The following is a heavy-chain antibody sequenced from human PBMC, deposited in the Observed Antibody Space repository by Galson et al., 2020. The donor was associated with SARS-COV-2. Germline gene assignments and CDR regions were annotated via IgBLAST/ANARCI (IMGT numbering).Heavy chain of an antibody. CDR3: ARARIMITFGGVIPPYFDY. J-gene: IGHJ4*02. CDR2: IYYSGST. Sequence: SETLSLTCTVSGGSISSSSYYWGWIRQPPGKGLEWIGSIYYSGSTYYNPSLKSRVTISVDTSKNQFSLKLSSVTAADTAMYYCARARIMITFGGVIPPYFDYWGQGTLVTVSS. D-gene: IGHD3-16*01. V-gene: IGHV4-39*07. CDR1: GGSISSSSYY.